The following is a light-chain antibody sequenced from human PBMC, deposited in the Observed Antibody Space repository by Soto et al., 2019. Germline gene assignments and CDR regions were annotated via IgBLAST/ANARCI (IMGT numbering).Light chain of an antibody. CDR3: SSYGGSNNLV. V-gene: IGLV2-8*01. CDR1: SSDVGGYSY. CDR2: EVS. Sequence: ALTQPPSASGSPGQSVTISCTGASSDVGGYSYVSWYQQHPGKAPKLMIYEVSKRPSGVPDRFSGSKFGNTASLTVSGLQAEDEADYYCSSYGGSNNLVFGGGTKLTVL. J-gene: IGLJ2*01.